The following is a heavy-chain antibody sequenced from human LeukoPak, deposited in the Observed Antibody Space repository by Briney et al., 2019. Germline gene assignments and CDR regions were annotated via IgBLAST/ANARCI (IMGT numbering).Heavy chain of an antibody. CDR2: INSDGSST. Sequence: GGSLRLSCAASGFTFSSYWMHWVRQAPGKGQVRVSRINSDGSSTSYADSVKGRFTISRDNAKNTLYLQMNSLRAEDTAVYYCAREEGAYGGSNWFDPWGQGTLVTVSS. J-gene: IGHJ5*02. CDR3: AREEGAYGGSNWFDP. CDR1: GFTFSSYW. D-gene: IGHD4-23*01. V-gene: IGHV3-74*01.